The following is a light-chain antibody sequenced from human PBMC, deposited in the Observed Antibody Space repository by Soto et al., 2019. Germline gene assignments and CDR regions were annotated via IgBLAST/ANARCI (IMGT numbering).Light chain of an antibody. CDR3: FSYRSNTTHV. CDR2: DVT. Sequence: QSALAQPASVSGSPGQSITISCAGTTSDVGLYNYVSWYQLHPGKAPKVMIYDVTNRPSGVSNRFSGSKSGSTASLTISGLQAEDEADYYCFSYRSNTTHVFGTGTRSPS. CDR1: TSDVGLYNY. J-gene: IGLJ1*01. V-gene: IGLV2-14*01.